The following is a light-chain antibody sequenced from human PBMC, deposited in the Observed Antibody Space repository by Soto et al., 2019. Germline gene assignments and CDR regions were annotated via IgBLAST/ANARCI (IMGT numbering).Light chain of an antibody. CDR2: DTS. Sequence: DIQMTQSPSTLSASVGDRVTITCRASQSISDWLAWYQQKPGRAPKLLIYDTSILESGVPSRLGGSGSGTDFALTISSLQPDDFATYYCQQYNSPSKTFGPGTKVDIK. V-gene: IGKV1-5*01. CDR1: QSISDW. J-gene: IGKJ1*01. CDR3: QQYNSPSKT.